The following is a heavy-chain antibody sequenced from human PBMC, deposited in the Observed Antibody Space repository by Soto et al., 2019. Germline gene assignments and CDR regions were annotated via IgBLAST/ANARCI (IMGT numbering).Heavy chain of an antibody. Sequence: QVQLVQSGAEVKTPGASVKVSCKASGYTFASYDIDWVRQAPGQGLEGMGWMNPNSNNTAYAQKLQGRLTMTSDIALNTAHMERTSLRSEDSAVYYCARSDGFHFNWLDSWFQGTLVTVSA. V-gene: IGHV1-8*01. J-gene: IGHJ5*01. CDR2: MNPNSNNT. CDR1: GYTFASYD. D-gene: IGHD2-21*01. CDR3: ARSDGFHFNWLDS.